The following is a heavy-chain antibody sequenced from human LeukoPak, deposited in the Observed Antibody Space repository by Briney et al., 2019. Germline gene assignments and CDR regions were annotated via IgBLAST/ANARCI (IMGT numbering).Heavy chain of an antibody. CDR1: GYSITSGYY. D-gene: IGHD1-1*01. CDR3: ARVGSHYGNAAFDI. J-gene: IGHJ3*02. Sequence: PSETLSLTCTVSGYSITSGYYWGWIRQPPGKGLEWIGSIYHSGSTYYNPSLKSPVTISVDTSKNQFSLKLSSVTAADTAVYYCARVGSHYGNAAFDIWGQGTMVNVSS. CDR2: IYHSGST. V-gene: IGHV4-38-2*02.